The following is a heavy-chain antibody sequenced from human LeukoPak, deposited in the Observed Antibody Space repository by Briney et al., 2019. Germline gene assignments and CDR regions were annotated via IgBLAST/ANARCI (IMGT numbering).Heavy chain of an antibody. Sequence: NPSGTLSLTCAVSGGSISSSNWWSWVRQPPGKGLEWIGEIYHSGSTYYNPSLKSRVTISVDTSKNQFSLKLSSVTAADTAVYYCARGAQQWLVYYFDYWGQGTLVTVSS. CDR1: GGSISSSNW. CDR3: ARGAQQWLVYYFDY. CDR2: IYHSGST. J-gene: IGHJ4*02. D-gene: IGHD6-19*01. V-gene: IGHV4-4*02.